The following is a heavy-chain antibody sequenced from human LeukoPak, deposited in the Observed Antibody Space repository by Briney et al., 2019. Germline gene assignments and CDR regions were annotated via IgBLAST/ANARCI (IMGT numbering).Heavy chain of an antibody. Sequence: ASVKVSCKASGGTFSSYAISWVRQAPGQGLEWMGGIIPIFGTANYAQKFQGRVTITADESTSTAYMELSSLRSEDTAVYYCARDGSRTYYYGSGSYYYFDYWGQGTLVTVSS. CDR2: IIPIFGTA. V-gene: IGHV1-69*13. D-gene: IGHD3-10*01. CDR3: ARDGSRTYYYGSGSYYYFDY. CDR1: GGTFSSYA. J-gene: IGHJ4*02.